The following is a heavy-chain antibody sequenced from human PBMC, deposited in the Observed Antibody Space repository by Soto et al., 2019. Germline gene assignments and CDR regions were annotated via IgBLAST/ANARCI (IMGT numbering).Heavy chain of an antibody. CDR1: GYTFTSYG. CDR2: ISAYNGNT. J-gene: IGHJ6*02. D-gene: IGHD6-13*01. Sequence: ASVKVSCKASGYTFTSYGISWVRQAPGQGLEWMGWISAYNGNTNYAQKLQGRVTMTTDTSTSTAYMELRSLRSDDTAVYYCARLSSSSWLPYYYGMDVWGQGTTVTVSS. V-gene: IGHV1-18*01. CDR3: ARLSSSSWLPYYYGMDV.